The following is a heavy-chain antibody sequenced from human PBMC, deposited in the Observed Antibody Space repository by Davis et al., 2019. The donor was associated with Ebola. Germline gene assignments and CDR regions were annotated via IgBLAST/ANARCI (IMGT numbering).Heavy chain of an antibody. Sequence: PGGSLRLSCAASGFTFSSYGMHWVRQAPGKGLEWVAVIWYDGSNKYYADSVKGRFTISRDNSKNTLYLQMNSLRAEDTAVYYCARGYDILTGWDYWGQGTLVTVSS. CDR2: IWYDGSNK. V-gene: IGHV3-33*01. D-gene: IGHD3-9*01. J-gene: IGHJ4*02. CDR1: GFTFSSYG. CDR3: ARGYDILTGWDY.